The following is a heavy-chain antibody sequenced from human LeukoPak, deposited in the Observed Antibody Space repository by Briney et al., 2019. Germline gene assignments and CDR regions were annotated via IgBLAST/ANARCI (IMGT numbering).Heavy chain of an antibody. V-gene: IGHV3-21*04. CDR2: ISSSSSYI. Sequence: KPGGSLRLSCAASGFTFSSYSMNWVRQAPGKGLEWVSSISSSSSYIYYADSVRGRFTISRDNSKNTLYLQMNSLRAEDTAIYYCAKDKGRISIAAPKDAFDTWGQGTMVTVSS. CDR3: AKDKGRISIAAPKDAFDT. J-gene: IGHJ3*02. D-gene: IGHD6-6*01. CDR1: GFTFSSYS.